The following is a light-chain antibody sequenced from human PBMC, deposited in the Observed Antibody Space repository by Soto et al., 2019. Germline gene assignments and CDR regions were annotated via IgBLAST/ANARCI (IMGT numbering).Light chain of an antibody. CDR3: ETWDGYSWV. CDR1: SGRSSYI. CDR2: LEGSGSY. V-gene: IGLV4-60*03. Sequence: QAVVTQSSSASASLGSSVKLTCTLSSGRSSYIIAWHQQQPGKAPRFLMNLEGSGSYNKGSGIPDRFSGSSSGADRYLTISNLQSEDEADYYCETWDGYSWVFGGGTKLTVL. J-gene: IGLJ3*02.